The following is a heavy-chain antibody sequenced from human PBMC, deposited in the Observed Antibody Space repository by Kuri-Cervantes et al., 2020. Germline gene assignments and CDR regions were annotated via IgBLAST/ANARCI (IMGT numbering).Heavy chain of an antibody. CDR3: ARGGAAGTGYWFDP. D-gene: IGHD6-13*01. CDR2: IGSAGDT. V-gene: IGHV3-13*01. Sequence: GGSLRLSCAASGFTFRTYDMHWVRQSPGRGLEWLSTIGSAGDTYYSGSVKGRFTISRENAKNSLYLQMNSLRAGDTAVYYCARGGAAGTGYWFDPWGQGTLVTVSS. J-gene: IGHJ5*02. CDR1: GFTFRTYD.